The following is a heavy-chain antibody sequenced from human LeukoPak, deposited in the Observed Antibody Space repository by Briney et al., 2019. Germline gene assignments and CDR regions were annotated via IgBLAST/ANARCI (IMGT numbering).Heavy chain of an antibody. Sequence: GGPLRLSCAASGFTFSSYEMNWVRQAPGKGLDWVSYISNRGNTIYYADSVKGRFTISRDNAKNSLYPQMNSLRAEDTAVYYCARRSRGTGSWYYFDYWGHGTLVTVSP. CDR1: GFTFSSYE. V-gene: IGHV3-48*03. J-gene: IGHJ4*01. D-gene: IGHD3-10*01. CDR3: ARRSRGTGSWYYFDY. CDR2: ISNRGNTI.